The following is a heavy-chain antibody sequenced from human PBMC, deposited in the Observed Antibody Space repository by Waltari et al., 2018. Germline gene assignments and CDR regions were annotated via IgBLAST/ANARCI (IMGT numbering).Heavy chain of an antibody. Sequence: QVQLQESGPGLVKPSQTLSLTCTVSGGSISSGSYYWSWIRQPAGKGLEWIGRIYTSGSTNHNPSLKSRDTISVDTSKNQFSLKLSSVTAADTAVYYCARGAHVMAAYFDYWGQGTLVTVSS. V-gene: IGHV4-61*02. D-gene: IGHD2-21*01. J-gene: IGHJ4*02. CDR3: ARGAHVMAAYFDY. CDR2: IYTSGST. CDR1: GGSISSGSYY.